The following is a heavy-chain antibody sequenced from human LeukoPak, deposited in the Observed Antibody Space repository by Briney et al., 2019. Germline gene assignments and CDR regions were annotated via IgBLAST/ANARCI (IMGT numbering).Heavy chain of an antibody. Sequence: GGSLRLSCTASGFTFSDSSMNWVRQAPGKGLEWLSYISSSSTTIYYADSVKGRFTISRDDAKNSLCLQMNSLRAEDTAVYYCARNLSTADDYWGQGILVTVSS. CDR2: ISSSSTTI. D-gene: IGHD5-18*01. J-gene: IGHJ4*02. CDR1: GFTFSDSS. CDR3: ARNLSTADDY. V-gene: IGHV3-48*01.